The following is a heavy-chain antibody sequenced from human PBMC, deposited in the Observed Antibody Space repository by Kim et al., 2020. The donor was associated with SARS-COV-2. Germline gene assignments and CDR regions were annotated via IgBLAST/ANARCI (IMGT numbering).Heavy chain of an antibody. V-gene: IGHV1-69*01. CDR3: GRGIAVGTYGMDV. Sequence: YAQKFQGRVTITADESTSTAYMELSSLRSEDTAVYYCGRGIAVGTYGMDVWGQGTTVTVSS. D-gene: IGHD6-19*01. J-gene: IGHJ6*02.